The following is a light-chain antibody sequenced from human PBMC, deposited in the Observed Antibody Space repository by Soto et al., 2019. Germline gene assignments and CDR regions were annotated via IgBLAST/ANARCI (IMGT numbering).Light chain of an antibody. J-gene: IGKJ1*01. CDR3: QQYNSYPWT. V-gene: IGKV1-5*01. CDR1: QGISSW. CDR2: DAS. Sequence: DIQMTQSSSTLSASVGDRVTITCRASQGISSWLAWYQQKPGKAPKLPIYDASSLESGVPSRFSGSGSGTEFTLTISSLQPDDFATYYCQQYNSYPWTFGQGTKVDIK.